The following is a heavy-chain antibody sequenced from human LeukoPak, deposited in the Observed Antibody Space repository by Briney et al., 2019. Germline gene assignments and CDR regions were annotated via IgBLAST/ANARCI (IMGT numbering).Heavy chain of an antibody. V-gene: IGHV3-30*18. CDR1: GFSFSTYY. CDR3: AKPREGSSSWYAAG. CDR2: ISYDGSNQ. Sequence: GGSLRLSCAASGFSFSTYYVNWVRQAPGKGLEWVAVISYDGSNQYYTESVKGRFTISRDNSKNTLYLQMNSLRVEDTAVYYCAKPREGSSSWYAAGWGQGTLVTVSS. D-gene: IGHD6-13*01. J-gene: IGHJ4*02.